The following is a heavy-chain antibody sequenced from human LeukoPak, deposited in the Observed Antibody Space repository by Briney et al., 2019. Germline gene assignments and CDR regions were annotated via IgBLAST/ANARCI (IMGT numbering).Heavy chain of an antibody. CDR3: ARETDIVVVPLASHWFDP. CDR1: GGSISSSSYY. J-gene: IGHJ5*02. CDR2: IYYSGST. V-gene: IGHV4-39*07. D-gene: IGHD2-2*01. Sequence: PSETLSLTCTVSGGSISSSSYYWGWIRQPPGTGLEWIGSIYYSGSTYYNPSLKSRVTISVDTSKNQFSLKLSSVTAADTAVYYCARETDIVVVPLASHWFDPWGQGTLVTVSS.